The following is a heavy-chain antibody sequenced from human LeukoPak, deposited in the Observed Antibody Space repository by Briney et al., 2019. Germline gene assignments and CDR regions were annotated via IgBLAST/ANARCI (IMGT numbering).Heavy chain of an antibody. CDR3: ARVTPYYYYYYMDV. Sequence: ASVKVSCKASSYTFTSYGISWVRQAPGQGLEWMGWISAYNGNTNYAQKLQGRVTMTTDTSTSTAYMELRSLRSDDTAVYYCARVTPYYYYYYMDVWGKGTTVTVSS. CDR2: ISAYNGNT. V-gene: IGHV1-18*01. CDR1: SYTFTSYG. J-gene: IGHJ6*03.